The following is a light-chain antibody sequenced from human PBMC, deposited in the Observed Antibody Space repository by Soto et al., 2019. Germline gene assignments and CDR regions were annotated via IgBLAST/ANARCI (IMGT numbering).Light chain of an antibody. Sequence: QSVLTQPPSASGTPGQRLTISCSGSSSNIGSNSVNWFQQLPGTAPKLLIYTNTQRPSGVPDRFSGSKSGTSASLAISGLQSEDEADYYCAAWDDSLNGWVFGGGTQLTVL. J-gene: IGLJ3*02. CDR1: SSNIGSNS. V-gene: IGLV1-44*01. CDR3: AAWDDSLNGWV. CDR2: TNT.